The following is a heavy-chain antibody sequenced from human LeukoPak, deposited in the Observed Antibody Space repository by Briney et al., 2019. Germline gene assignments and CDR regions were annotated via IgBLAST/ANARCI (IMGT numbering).Heavy chain of an antibody. CDR2: ISSSSSYI. D-gene: IGHD6-19*01. J-gene: IGHJ4*02. CDR1: GFTFSSYT. V-gene: IGHV3-21*01. Sequence: EGSLRLSCAASGFTFSSYTMNWVRQAPGKGLEWVSSISSSSSYIYFADSVKGRFTSSRDNAKNSLYLQMNSLRAEDTAVYYCARDRDGSGWHDSWGQGTLVTVSS. CDR3: ARDRDGSGWHDS.